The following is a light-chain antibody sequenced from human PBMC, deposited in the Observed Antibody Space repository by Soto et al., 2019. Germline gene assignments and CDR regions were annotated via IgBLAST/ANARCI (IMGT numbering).Light chain of an antibody. CDR3: QSYDNSLSGPV. Sequence: QSVLTQTPSVSGAPGQRVTISCTGSSSNIGAGIDVHWYQKFPGTAPKLLIYANTNRPSGVPDRFSGSKSGTSASLAITGLQAEDEADYYCQSYDNSLSGPVFGGGTKLTVL. CDR1: SSNIGAGID. CDR2: ANT. V-gene: IGLV1-40*01. J-gene: IGLJ2*01.